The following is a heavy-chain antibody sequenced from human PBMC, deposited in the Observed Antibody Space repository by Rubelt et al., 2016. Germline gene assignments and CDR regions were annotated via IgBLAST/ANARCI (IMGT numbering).Heavy chain of an antibody. D-gene: IGHD3-10*01. CDR1: GYTFTSYG. J-gene: IGHJ4*02. CDR2: ISAYNGTT. Sequence: QVQLVQSGAAVKKPGASVKVSCKASGYTFTSYGISWVRQAPGQGLECMGWISAYNGTTNYAQKLQGRVTMTTDTSTSTADMELRSLRSDDTAVYYCARDPLPVRGVIMTPTHWGQGTLVTVAS. V-gene: IGHV1-18*01. CDR3: ARDPLPVRGVIMTPTH.